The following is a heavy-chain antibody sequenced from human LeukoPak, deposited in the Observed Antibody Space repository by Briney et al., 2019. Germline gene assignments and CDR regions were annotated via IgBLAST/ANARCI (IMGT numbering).Heavy chain of an antibody. V-gene: IGHV1-58*02. J-gene: IGHJ4*02. CDR1: GFTFTSST. D-gene: IGHD3-10*01. CDR2: IVVGSGNT. Sequence: GTSVKVSCKASGFTFTSSTIQWVRQARGQRLEWIGWIVVGSGNTNYAQKFQERVIITRDMSTTTVYMELSSLRSEDTAVYYCAGTPWFGELTLDYWGQGTLGTVSS. CDR3: AGTPWFGELTLDY.